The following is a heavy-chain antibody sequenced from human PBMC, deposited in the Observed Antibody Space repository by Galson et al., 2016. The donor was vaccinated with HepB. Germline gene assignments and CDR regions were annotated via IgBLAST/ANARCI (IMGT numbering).Heavy chain of an antibody. Sequence: SLRLSCAASGISVSSYVMTWVRQAPGKGLEWVSAISGSGGSTYYAGSVKGRFTISTDNSKNTLYLQMNSLRAEDTALYYCTNYCGASSCYSGHVYWGQGTTVTVSS. D-gene: IGHD2-15*01. CDR3: TNYCGASSCYSGHVY. CDR1: GISVSSYV. J-gene: IGHJ6*02. V-gene: IGHV3-23*01. CDR2: ISGSGGST.